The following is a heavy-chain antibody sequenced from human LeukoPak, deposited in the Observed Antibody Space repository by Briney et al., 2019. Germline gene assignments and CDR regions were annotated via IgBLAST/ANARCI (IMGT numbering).Heavy chain of an antibody. J-gene: IGHJ4*02. Sequence: PGGSLRLSCAASGFTFSSYAMSWVRQAPGKGLEWVSAISGRGGSTYYADSVKGRFTISRDNSKNTLYLQMNSLRAEDTAVYYCAKDHSVMIRGVINYWGQGTLVTVSS. CDR3: AKDHSVMIRGVINY. V-gene: IGHV3-23*01. CDR1: GFTFSSYA. D-gene: IGHD3-10*01. CDR2: ISGRGGST.